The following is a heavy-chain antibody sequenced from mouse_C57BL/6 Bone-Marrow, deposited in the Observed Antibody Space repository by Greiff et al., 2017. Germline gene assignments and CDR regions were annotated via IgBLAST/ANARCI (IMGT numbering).Heavy chain of an antibody. V-gene: IGHV1-9*01. J-gene: IGHJ1*03. CDR1: GYTFTGYW. CDR2: ILPGSGST. Sequence: VQLQQSGAELMKPGASVKLSCKATGYTFTGYWIEWVKQRPGHGLEWIGEILPGSGSTNYNEKFKGKATFTADTSSNTAYMQLSSLTTEDSAIYYCAITRHYYGSSNWYFDVWGTGTTVTVPS. CDR3: AITRHYYGSSNWYFDV. D-gene: IGHD1-1*01.